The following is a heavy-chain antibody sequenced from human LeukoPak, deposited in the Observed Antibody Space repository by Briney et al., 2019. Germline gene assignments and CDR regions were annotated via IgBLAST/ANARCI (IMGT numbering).Heavy chain of an antibody. CDR2: IYYSGST. CDR1: GGSISSGGYY. V-gene: IGHV4-61*08. Sequence: SETLSLTCTVSGGSISSGGYYWSWIRQHPGKGLEWIGYIYYSGSTYYNPSLKSRVTISVDTSKNQFSLKLSSVTAADTAVYYCASERVTMVRGVPGFLDYWGQGTLVTVSS. J-gene: IGHJ4*02. CDR3: ASERVTMVRGVPGFLDY. D-gene: IGHD3-10*01.